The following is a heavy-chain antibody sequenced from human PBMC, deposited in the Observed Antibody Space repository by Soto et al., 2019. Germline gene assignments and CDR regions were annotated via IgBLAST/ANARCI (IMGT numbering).Heavy chain of an antibody. Sequence: TSETLSLTCTVSGGFVISADYYWSWIRQPPGKGLEWIGYIYYTGYTNDNPSLKSRVSISIDTSKNQFSLRLNSVTAADTAMYYCAEERGLCFGDLFPHGWFARWGQGIMVTVSS. CDR2: IYYTGYT. D-gene: IGHD3-10*01. CDR3: AEERGLCFGDLFPHGWFAR. CDR1: GGFVISADYY. V-gene: IGHV4-61*08. J-gene: IGHJ5*02.